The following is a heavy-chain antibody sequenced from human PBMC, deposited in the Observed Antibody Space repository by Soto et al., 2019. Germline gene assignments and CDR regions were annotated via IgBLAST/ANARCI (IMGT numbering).Heavy chain of an antibody. CDR1: GGSFSGYY. J-gene: IGHJ4*02. Sequence: QVQLQQWGAGLLKPSETLSLTCAVYGGSFSGYYWSWIRQPPGKGLEWIGEINHSGSTNYNPSLKSRVTISVDTSKNQFSLNLSSVTAADTAVYYCARTTRNWNYVGGSDYWGQGTLVTVSS. D-gene: IGHD1-7*01. CDR2: INHSGST. CDR3: ARTTRNWNYVGGSDY. V-gene: IGHV4-34*01.